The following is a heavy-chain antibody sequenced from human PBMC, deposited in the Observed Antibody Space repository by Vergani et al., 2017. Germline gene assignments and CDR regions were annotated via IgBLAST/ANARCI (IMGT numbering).Heavy chain of an antibody. Sequence: QVQLVESGGGVVQPGRSLRLSCAASGFTFSSYGMHWVRQAPGKGLEWVAVIWYDGSNKYYADSVKGRFTISRDNSKNTLYLQMNSLRAEDTAVYYCAKDGYNYRAFDIWGQGTMVTVSS. D-gene: IGHD5-24*01. CDR2: IWYDGSNK. CDR3: AKDGYNYRAFDI. CDR1: GFTFSSYG. J-gene: IGHJ3*02. V-gene: IGHV3-33*06.